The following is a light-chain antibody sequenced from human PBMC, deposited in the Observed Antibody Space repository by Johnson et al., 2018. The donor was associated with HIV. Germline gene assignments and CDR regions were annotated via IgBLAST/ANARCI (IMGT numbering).Light chain of an antibody. J-gene: IGLJ1*01. CDR2: ENK. Sequence: QSVLTQPPSVSAAPGQMVSISCSGSSSNIGKNYVSWYQQFPGTAPKLLIHENKKRPSGIPDRFSGSKSGTSATLDITGLQTGDEADYYCGTWVSSLGAWGFGTGTKVTVL. CDR1: SSNIGKNY. CDR3: GTWVSSLGAWG. V-gene: IGLV1-51*02.